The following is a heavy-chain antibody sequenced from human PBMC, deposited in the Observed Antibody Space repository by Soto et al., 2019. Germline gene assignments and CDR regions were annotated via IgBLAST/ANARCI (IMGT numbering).Heavy chain of an antibody. CDR3: ARGGPITSYYFDY. D-gene: IGHD1-20*01. Sequence: SSETLSLTCAVYGGSFSGYYWSWIRQPPGKGLEWIGEINHSGSTNYNPSLKSRVTISVDTSKNQFSLKLSSVTAADTAVYYCARGGPITSYYFDYWGQGTLVTVSS. V-gene: IGHV4-34*01. CDR1: GGSFSGYY. J-gene: IGHJ4*02. CDR2: INHSGST.